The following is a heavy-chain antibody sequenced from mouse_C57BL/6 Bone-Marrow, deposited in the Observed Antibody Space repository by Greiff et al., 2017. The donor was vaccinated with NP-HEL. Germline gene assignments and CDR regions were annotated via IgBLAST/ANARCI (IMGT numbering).Heavy chain of an antibody. CDR3: AREVYYYGSSYWYFDV. CDR1: GYAFTNYL. D-gene: IGHD1-1*01. Sequence: VKLMESGAELVRPGTSVKVSCKASGYAFTNYLIEWVKQRPGQGLEWIGVINPGSGGTNYNEKFKGKATLTADKSSSTAYMQLSSLTSEDSAVYFCAREVYYYGSSYWYFDVWGTGTTVTVSS. J-gene: IGHJ1*03. V-gene: IGHV1-54*01. CDR2: INPGSGGT.